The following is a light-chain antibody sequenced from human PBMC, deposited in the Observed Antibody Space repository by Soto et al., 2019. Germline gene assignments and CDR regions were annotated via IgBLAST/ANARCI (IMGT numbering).Light chain of an antibody. V-gene: IGLV2-14*03. CDR3: CSHSASIHWV. CDR1: SSDVGGYNF. J-gene: IGLJ3*02. CDR2: EVL. Sequence: QSALTQPASVSGSPGQSITISCTGTSSDVGGYNFVSWYQQHPGNAPKLIIHEVLNRPSGVSSRFSGAKSCNTASLTISGLQAEDDAVYYCCSHSASIHWVFGGGTKVTVL.